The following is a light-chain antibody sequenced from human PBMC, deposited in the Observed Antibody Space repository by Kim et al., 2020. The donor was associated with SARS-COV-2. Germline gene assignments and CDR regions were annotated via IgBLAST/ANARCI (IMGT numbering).Light chain of an antibody. J-gene: IGLJ1*01. Sequence: QQVTPSCTGGTSNIGAGYDVHWYQQFPGTAPKLLIYTNTNRPSGVPDRFSGSKSGTSASLVITGLQAEDEAHYYCQSYDSSLTGYVFGPGTKVTVL. CDR3: QSYDSSLTGYV. CDR1: TSNIGAGYD. CDR2: TNT. V-gene: IGLV1-40*01.